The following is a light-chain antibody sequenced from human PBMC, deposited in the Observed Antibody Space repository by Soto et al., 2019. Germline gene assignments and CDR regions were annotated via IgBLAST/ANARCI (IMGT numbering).Light chain of an antibody. CDR2: SNN. J-gene: IGLJ2*01. CDR3: AAWDDSLNGVV. Sequence: QSVLTQPPSASGTPGQRVTISCSGSSSNIGSKTVNWYQQLPGTAPKLLIYSNNQRPSGVPDRFSGSKSGTSASLAISGLQSKDEADYYCAAWDDSLNGVVFGGGTKLTVL. CDR1: SSNIGSKT. V-gene: IGLV1-44*01.